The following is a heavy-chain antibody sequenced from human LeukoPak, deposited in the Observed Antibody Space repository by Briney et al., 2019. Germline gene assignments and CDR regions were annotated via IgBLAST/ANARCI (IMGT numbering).Heavy chain of an antibody. Sequence: PGGSLRLSCSASGFTFSRYTMYWVRHAPGKGLEYVSAITSNGGSTYYADSVKGRFTISRDSSKNTLFLQMSSLRPEDTAVYCCVRYSSGLDYWGQGTLVTLSS. D-gene: IGHD6-19*01. J-gene: IGHJ4*02. V-gene: IGHV3-64D*06. CDR2: ITSNGGST. CDR3: VRYSSGLDY. CDR1: GFTFSRYT.